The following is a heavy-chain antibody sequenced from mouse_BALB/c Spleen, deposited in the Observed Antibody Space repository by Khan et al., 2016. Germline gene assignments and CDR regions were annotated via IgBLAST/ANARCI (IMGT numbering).Heavy chain of an antibody. CDR3: ASRDDGGGAIDY. CDR2: IWSDGST. Sequence: QVQLKQSGPGLVAPSQSLSITCTVSGFSLTSYGVHWVRQPPGKGLEWLVVIWSDGSTTYNSALKSRLSISKDNSKSQVFLKMNSLQTDDTAMYXCASRDDGGGAIDYWGQGTSVTVSS. D-gene: IGHD2-3*01. CDR1: GFSLTSYG. V-gene: IGHV2-6*02. J-gene: IGHJ4*01.